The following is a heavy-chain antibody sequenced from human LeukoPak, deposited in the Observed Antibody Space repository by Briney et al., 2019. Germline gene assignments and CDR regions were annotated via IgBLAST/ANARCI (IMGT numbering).Heavy chain of an antibody. D-gene: IGHD2-21*02. CDR3: ARDVCGGDCPPVYYYYGVDV. Sequence: GASVKVSCKASGYTFTSYGISWVRQAPGQGLEWMGWISAYNGNTNYAQKLQGRVTMTTDTSTSTAYMELRSLRSDDTALYYCARDVCGGDCPPVYYYYGVDVWGQGTTVTVSS. CDR2: ISAYNGNT. V-gene: IGHV1-18*01. J-gene: IGHJ6*02. CDR1: GYTFTSYG.